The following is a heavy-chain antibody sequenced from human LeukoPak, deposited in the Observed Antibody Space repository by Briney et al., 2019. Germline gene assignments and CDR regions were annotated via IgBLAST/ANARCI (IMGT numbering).Heavy chain of an antibody. CDR1: GGSISSYY. CDR2: IYYSGST. Sequence: PSETLSLTCTVSGGSISSYYWSWIRQPPGKGLEWIGYIYYSGSTYYNPSLKSRVTISVDTSKNQFSLKLSSVTAADTAVYYCARGRHGRKTAAGFFDYWGQGTLVTVSS. J-gene: IGHJ4*02. CDR3: ARGRHGRKTAAGFFDY. D-gene: IGHD6-13*01. V-gene: IGHV4-59*12.